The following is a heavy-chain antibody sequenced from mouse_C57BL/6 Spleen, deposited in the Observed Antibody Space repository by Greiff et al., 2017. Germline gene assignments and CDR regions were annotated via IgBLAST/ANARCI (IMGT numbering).Heavy chain of an antibody. Sequence: QVQLKESGPELVKPGASVKISCKASGYSFTSYYIHWVKQRPGQGLEWIGWIYPGSGNTKYNEKFKGKATLTADTSSSTAYMQLSSLTSEDSAVYYCASHSSGHPYYAMDYWGQGTSVTVSS. CDR2: IYPGSGNT. D-gene: IGHD3-2*02. CDR3: ASHSSGHPYYAMDY. V-gene: IGHV1-66*01. J-gene: IGHJ4*01. CDR1: GYSFTSYY.